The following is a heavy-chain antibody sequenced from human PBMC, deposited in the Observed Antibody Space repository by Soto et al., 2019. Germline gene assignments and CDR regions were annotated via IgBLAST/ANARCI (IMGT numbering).Heavy chain of an antibody. D-gene: IGHD3-22*01. J-gene: IGHJ6*02. CDR1: GGTFSRYS. CDR2: IVPIFGTR. CDR3: ARPYEGGYSSNHHYYYALDV. Sequence: SVKVSCKISGGTFSRYSISWVRQAPGQGLEWMGGIVPIFGTRNYAQKFQDRVTITTDESATTAHMELSNLRSEDTAVYYCARPYEGGYSSNHHYYYALDVWGQGTAVTVS. V-gene: IGHV1-69*05.